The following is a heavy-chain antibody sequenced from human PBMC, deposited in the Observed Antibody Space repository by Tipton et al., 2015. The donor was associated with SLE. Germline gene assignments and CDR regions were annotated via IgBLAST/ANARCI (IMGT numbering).Heavy chain of an antibody. CDR2: LSGSGGST. Sequence: GSLRLSCAASGFTFSSYAMSWVRQAPGRGLEWVSDLSGSGGSTYYADSVKGRFTISRDNSKNTLYLQMNSLRAEDTALYYCAQARGPGRSRWYFDLWGRGTLVTVSS. D-gene: IGHD1-26*01. CDR3: AQARGPGRSRWYFDL. CDR1: GFTFSSYA. V-gene: IGHV3-23*01. J-gene: IGHJ2*01.